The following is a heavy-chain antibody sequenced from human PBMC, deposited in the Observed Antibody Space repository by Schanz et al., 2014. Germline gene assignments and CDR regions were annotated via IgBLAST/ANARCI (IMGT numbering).Heavy chain of an antibody. Sequence: VQLVESGGGLVKPGESLRLSCAASAFSLSRSPLPFFLPSPGKGLEWVSSISSSSSYIYYADSVKGRFTISRDNAKSSLFLQMNSLRAEDTAVYYCVREVGAAAGLAWGLDYWGRGTLVTVSS. V-gene: IGHV3-21*06. CDR1: AFSLSRSP. CDR3: VREVGAAAGLAWGLDY. CDR2: ISSSSSYI. D-gene: IGHD6-13*01. J-gene: IGHJ4*02.